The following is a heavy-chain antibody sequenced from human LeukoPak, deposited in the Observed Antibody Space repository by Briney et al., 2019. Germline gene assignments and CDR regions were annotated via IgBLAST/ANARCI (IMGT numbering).Heavy chain of an antibody. V-gene: IGHV1-46*01. CDR2: IKPSGDNT. CDR3: ARVRDGYNDAYDI. Sequence: GASVKVSCKTSGYTFTRYNLHWVRQAPGQRLEWMGIIKPSGDNTHYAQKFQGRFTRTSDTSTSSVYMELSSLISADTAGYYCARVRDGYNDAYDIWGQGTMVTVTS. J-gene: IGHJ3*02. CDR1: GYTFTRYN. D-gene: IGHD5-24*01.